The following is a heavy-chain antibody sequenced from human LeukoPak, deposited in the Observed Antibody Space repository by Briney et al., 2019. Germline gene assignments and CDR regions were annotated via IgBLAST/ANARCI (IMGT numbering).Heavy chain of an antibody. CDR3: ARSARGGRPRFDY. Sequence: GASVKVSCKASGYTFTGYYMHWVRQAPGQGLEWMGWTNPNSGGTNYAQKFQGRVTMTRDTSISTAYMELSRLRSDDTAVYYCARSARGGRPRFDYWGQGTLVTVSS. V-gene: IGHV1-2*02. CDR1: GYTFTGYY. J-gene: IGHJ4*02. CDR2: TNPNSGGT. D-gene: IGHD2-15*01.